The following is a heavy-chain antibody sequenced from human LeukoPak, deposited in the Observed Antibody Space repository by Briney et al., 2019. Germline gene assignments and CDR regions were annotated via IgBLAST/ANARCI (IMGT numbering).Heavy chain of an antibody. V-gene: IGHV3-23*01. J-gene: IGHJ4*02. CDR3: AKDTGPLLYYAEGYFDY. Sequence: GGSLRLSCAASGFAFSSYAMSWVRQAPGKGLEWVSAISGSGGSTYYADSVKGRFTISRDNSKDTLYLQMNSLRAEDTAVYYCAKDTGPLLYYAEGYFDYWGQGTLVTVSS. CDR1: GFAFSSYA. CDR2: ISGSGGST. D-gene: IGHD3-3*01.